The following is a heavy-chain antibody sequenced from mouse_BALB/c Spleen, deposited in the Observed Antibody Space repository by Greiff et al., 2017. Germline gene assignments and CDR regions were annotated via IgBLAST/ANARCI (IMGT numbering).Heavy chain of an antibody. CDR1: GYSITSDYA. J-gene: IGHJ4*01. D-gene: IGHD1-1*01. CDR2: ISYSGST. CDR3: ARVITTVVASDYYAMDY. V-gene: IGHV3-2*02. Sequence: EVMLVESGPGLVKPSQSLSLTCTVTGYSITSDYAWNWIRQFPGNKLEWMGYISYSGSTSYNPSLKSRISITRDTSKNQFFLQLNSVTTEDTATYYCARVITTVVASDYYAMDYWGQGTSVTVSS.